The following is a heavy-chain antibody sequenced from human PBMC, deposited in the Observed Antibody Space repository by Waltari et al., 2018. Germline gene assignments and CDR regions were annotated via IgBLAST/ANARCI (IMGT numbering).Heavy chain of an antibody. CDR2: IYPGDSDT. J-gene: IGHJ4*02. Sequence: EVQLVQSGAEVKKPGESLKISCTGSGYSFTSYWIVWVRQMPGNGLEWMGIIYPGDSDTRYSQSFQGKVTISADKSISTAYLQWSRLKASDTAMYYCARIRGITMIVVWGQGTLVTVSS. D-gene: IGHD3-22*01. V-gene: IGHV5-51*01. CDR3: ARIRGITMIVV. CDR1: GYSFTSYW.